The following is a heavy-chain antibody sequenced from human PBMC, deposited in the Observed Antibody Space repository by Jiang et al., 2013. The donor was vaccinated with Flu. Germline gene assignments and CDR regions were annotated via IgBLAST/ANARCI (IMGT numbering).Heavy chain of an antibody. Sequence: SGGTFSSYAISWVRQAPGQGLEWMGGIIPIFGTANYAQKFQGRVTITADKSTSTAYMELSSLRSEDTAVYYCARRDGGYDWDWNNWFDPWGQGTLVTVSS. D-gene: IGHD5-12*01. CDR2: IIPIFGTA. CDR1: GGTFSSYA. CDR3: ARRDGGYDWDWNNWFDP. J-gene: IGHJ5*02. V-gene: IGHV1-69*06.